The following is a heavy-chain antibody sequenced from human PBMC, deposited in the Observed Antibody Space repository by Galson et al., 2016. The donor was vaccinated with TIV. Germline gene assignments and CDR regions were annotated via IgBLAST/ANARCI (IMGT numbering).Heavy chain of an antibody. CDR3: VTGAVAAGN. CDR1: GFTFSNAW. D-gene: IGHD6-13*01. J-gene: IGHJ4*02. V-gene: IGHV3-15*01. Sequence: SLRLSCAASGFTFSNAWMTWVRQPPGKGLEWVGRIQSKTEGGSAGYAAPVRGRFIISRNDSENTLFLQMNNLKTEDTAMYYCVTGAVAAGNWGQGTLVAVSS. CDR2: IQSKTEGGSA.